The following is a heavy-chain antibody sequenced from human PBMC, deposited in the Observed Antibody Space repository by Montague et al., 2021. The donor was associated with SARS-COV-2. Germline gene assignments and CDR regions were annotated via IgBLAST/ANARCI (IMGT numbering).Heavy chain of an antibody. D-gene: IGHD1-7*01. CDR1: GFSLNSKGVC. V-gene: IGHV2-70*17. CDR2: IDWDDAK. Sequence: PALVKPTQTLTLTCTFSGFSLNSKGVCVTWIRQPPGGALESLARIDWDDAKFYNTPLKARLAVSKGDSETQVVLKVTDLDPADTATYFCARMKCGTVSSEEIWGQGIKVTVSS. CDR3: ARMKCGTVSSEEI. J-gene: IGHJ1*01.